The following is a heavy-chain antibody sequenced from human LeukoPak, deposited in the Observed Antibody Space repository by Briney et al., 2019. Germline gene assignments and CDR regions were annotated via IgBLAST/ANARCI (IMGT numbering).Heavy chain of an antibody. Sequence: SETLSLTCTVSGGSISSSSYYWSWIRQPPGKGLERIGYIYYSGSTNYNPSLKSRVTISVDTSKNQFSLKLSSVTAADTAVYYCASSKWELRGYYYMDVWGKGTTVTVSS. V-gene: IGHV4-61*01. CDR2: IYYSGST. CDR3: ASSKWELRGYYYMDV. D-gene: IGHD1-26*01. J-gene: IGHJ6*03. CDR1: GGSISSSSYY.